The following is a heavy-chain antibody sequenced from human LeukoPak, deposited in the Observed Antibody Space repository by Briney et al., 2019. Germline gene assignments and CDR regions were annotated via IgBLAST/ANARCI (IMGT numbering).Heavy chain of an antibody. CDR3: ASKGHASASAAFDI. D-gene: IGHD3-10*01. Sequence: PSGTLSLTCAVSGDSISSSNWWCWVRPPPGKGLEWIGEIYHSGSTNYNPSLKSRVTISVDKSKNQFSLKLTSVTAADTAVYYCASKGHASASAAFDIWGQGTMVTVSS. CDR1: GDSISSSNW. CDR2: IYHSGST. J-gene: IGHJ3*02. V-gene: IGHV4-4*02.